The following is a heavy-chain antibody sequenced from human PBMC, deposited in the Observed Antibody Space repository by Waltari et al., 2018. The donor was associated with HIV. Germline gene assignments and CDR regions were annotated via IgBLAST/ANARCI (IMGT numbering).Heavy chain of an antibody. Sequence: QDQLIQSGTEVKEPGASLRVSCRASGYTFIGYFIHWVRQAPGQGLEWMGDLNPRSGDTEYEQKCRGRVTLTGDTSVNTAYLDLKGLRFDDTATYFCHRPWDSDHWGSDLWGQGTLVIVS. J-gene: IGHJ4*01. CDR1: GYTFIGYF. D-gene: IGHD3-16*01. CDR2: LNPRSGDT. CDR3: HRPWDSDHWGSDL. V-gene: IGHV1-2*02.